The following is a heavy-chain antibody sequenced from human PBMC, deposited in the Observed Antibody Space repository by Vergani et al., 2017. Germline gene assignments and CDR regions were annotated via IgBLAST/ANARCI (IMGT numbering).Heavy chain of an antibody. Sequence: QVQLQQWGAGLLKPSETLSLTCAVYGGSFSGYYWSWIRQPPGKGLEWIGEINHSGSTNYNPSLKSRVTISVDTSKNQFSLKLSSVTAADTAVYYCASSGTYGEDYFDYWGQGTLVNVSS. CDR1: GGSFSGYY. D-gene: IGHD1-26*01. CDR3: ASSGTYGEDYFDY. J-gene: IGHJ4*02. V-gene: IGHV4-34*01. CDR2: INHSGST.